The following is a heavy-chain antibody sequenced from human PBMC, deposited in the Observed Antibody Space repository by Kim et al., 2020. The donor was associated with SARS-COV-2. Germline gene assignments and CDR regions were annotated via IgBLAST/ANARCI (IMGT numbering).Heavy chain of an antibody. CDR3: ARDMNYDYIWGSYRSDAFDI. J-gene: IGHJ3*02. V-gene: IGHV3-21*01. CDR2: ISSSFSYV. Sequence: GGSLRLSCAASGFTFSSYTMNWVRQAPGKGLEWVSSISSSFSYVYYADSVKGRFTISRDNAKNSLYLQMTSLRAEDTAVYYCARDMNYDYIWGSYRSDAFDIWGQGTMVTVSS. CDR1: GFTFSSYT. D-gene: IGHD3-16*02.